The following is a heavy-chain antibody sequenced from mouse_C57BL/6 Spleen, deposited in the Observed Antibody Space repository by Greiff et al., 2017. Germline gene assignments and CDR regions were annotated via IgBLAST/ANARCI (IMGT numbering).Heavy chain of an antibody. V-gene: IGHV1-69*01. CDR3: ARRVIRQMDY. CDR2: IDPSDSYT. Sequence: QVQLQQPGAELVMPGASVKLSCKASGYTFTSYWMHWVKQRPGQGLEWIGEIDPSDSYTNYNQKFKGESTLTVDKSSSTAYMQLSSLTSEDSAVYYCARRVIRQMDYWGQGTSVTASS. J-gene: IGHJ4*01. CDR1: GYTFTSYW. D-gene: IGHD2-12*01.